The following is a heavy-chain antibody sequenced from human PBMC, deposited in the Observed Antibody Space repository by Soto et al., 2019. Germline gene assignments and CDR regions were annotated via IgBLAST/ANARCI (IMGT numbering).Heavy chain of an antibody. J-gene: IGHJ5*02. V-gene: IGHV1-2*02. CDR2: INPNSGGT. CDR3: AGAVRFLEWLPTGWFDP. Sequence: VRQAPGQGLEWMGWINPNSGGTNYAQKFQGRVTITRDTSSSTAYMERSRLRSDDTAVYYCAGAVRFLEWLPTGWFDPWGQGTLVTVSS. D-gene: IGHD3-3*01.